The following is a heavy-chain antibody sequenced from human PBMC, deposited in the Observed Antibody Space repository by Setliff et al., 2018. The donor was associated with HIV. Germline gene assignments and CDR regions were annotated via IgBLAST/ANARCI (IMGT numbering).Heavy chain of an antibody. CDR1: GYIFTSYY. D-gene: IGHD1-1*01. CDR2: VDPSGGST. J-gene: IGHJ6*03. CDR3: ARGSTTINYYYYFMDV. V-gene: IGHV1-46*01. Sequence: ASVKVSCKASGYIFTSYYMHWLRQVPGQGLEWMGIVDPSGGSTHYAQKFEGRVTMTRDTSTSTFHMELSSLTSEDTAVYYCARGSTTINYYYYFMDVWGKGTTVTVSS.